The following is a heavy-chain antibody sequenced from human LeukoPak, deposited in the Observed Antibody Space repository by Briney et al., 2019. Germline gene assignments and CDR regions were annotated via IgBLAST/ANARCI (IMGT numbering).Heavy chain of an antibody. CDR3: ARHRGGSSYFY. D-gene: IGHD6-13*01. CDR1: GGSISSSSYY. CDR2: TYYSGST. J-gene: IGHJ4*02. Sequence: SETLSLTCTVSGGSISSSSYYWGWIRQPPGKGPEWIGSTYYSGSTYYNPSLKSRVTISVDTSKNQFSLKLSSVTAADTAEYYCARHRGGSSYFYWGRGTLVTVSS. V-gene: IGHV4-39*01.